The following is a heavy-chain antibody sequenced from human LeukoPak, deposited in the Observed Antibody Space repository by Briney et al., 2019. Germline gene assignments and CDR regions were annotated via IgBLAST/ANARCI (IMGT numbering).Heavy chain of an antibody. D-gene: IGHD2-2*01. CDR3: ARTGGDIVVVPAATYYYYCYMDV. CDR1: GYAFSSHG. Sequence: GGSLRLSCAASGYAFSSHGLTWVRQAPGKGLEWVSVIYSGGSTYYADSVKGRFTISRDNSKNTLYLQMNSLRAEDTAVYYCARTGGDIVVVPAATYYYYCYMDVWGKGTTVTVSS. CDR2: IYSGGST. J-gene: IGHJ6*03. V-gene: IGHV3-53*01.